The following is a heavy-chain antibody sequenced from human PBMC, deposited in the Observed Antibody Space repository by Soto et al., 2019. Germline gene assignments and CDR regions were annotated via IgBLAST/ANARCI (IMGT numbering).Heavy chain of an antibody. D-gene: IGHD4-17*01. CDR2: ISYDGSNK. CDR3: AKDQSYGDYVDGYYYGMDV. J-gene: IGHJ6*02. V-gene: IGHV3-30*18. Sequence: QVQLVESGGGVVQPGRSLRLSCAASGFTFSSYGMHWVRQAPGKGLEWVAVISYDGSNKYYADSVKGRFTISRDNSKNTLYLQMNSLRAEDTAVYYCAKDQSYGDYVDGYYYGMDVWGQGTTVTVSS. CDR1: GFTFSSYG.